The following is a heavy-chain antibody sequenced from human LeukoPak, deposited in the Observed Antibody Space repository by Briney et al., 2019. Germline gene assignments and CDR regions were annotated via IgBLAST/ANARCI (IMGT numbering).Heavy chain of an antibody. CDR2: ISSSSSYI. D-gene: IGHD6-19*01. CDR1: GFTFSSYS. CDR3: ARERIAVAGSYYFDH. Sequence: GGSLRLSCAASGFTFSSYSMNWVRQAPGKGLEWVSSISSSSSYIYYADSVKGRFTISRDNAKNSLYLQMNSLRAEDTAVYYCARERIAVAGSYYFDHWGQGTLVTVSS. J-gene: IGHJ4*02. V-gene: IGHV3-21*01.